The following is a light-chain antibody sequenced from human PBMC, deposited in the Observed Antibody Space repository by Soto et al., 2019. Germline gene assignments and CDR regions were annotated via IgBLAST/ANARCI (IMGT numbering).Light chain of an antibody. Sequence: DIQMTQSPSTLSASVGDRVTINCRASQSISSWLTCYQQKPGKAPKVLIYKASSLQSGVPSRFSGSASGTDFTLTISSLQPDDFATYYCLQYHSYPYTFGQGTKLEIK. CDR1: QSISSW. V-gene: IGKV1-5*03. J-gene: IGKJ2*01. CDR3: LQYHSYPYT. CDR2: KAS.